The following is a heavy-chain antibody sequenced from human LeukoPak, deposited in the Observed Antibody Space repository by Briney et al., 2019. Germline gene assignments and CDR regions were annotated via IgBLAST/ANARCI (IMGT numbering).Heavy chain of an antibody. Sequence: GGSLRLSCAASGFTFSRYSMNWVRQAPGKGLEWVSSISISSNYIYYTDSVKGRFTISRDNSKNTLYLQMNSLRAEDTAVYYCAKGRGWEASYYYYYMDVWGKGTTVTISS. V-gene: IGHV3-21*01. D-gene: IGHD1-26*01. CDR2: ISISSNYI. CDR3: AKGRGWEASYYYYYMDV. CDR1: GFTFSRYS. J-gene: IGHJ6*03.